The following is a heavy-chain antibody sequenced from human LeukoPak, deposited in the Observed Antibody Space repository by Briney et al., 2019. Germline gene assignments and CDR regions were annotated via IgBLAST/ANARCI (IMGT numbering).Heavy chain of an antibody. D-gene: IGHD3-3*01. J-gene: IGHJ4*02. Sequence: GESLKISCKGSGYSFTNYWIGWVRQMPGKGLEWMGIIYPGDSDTRYSPSFQGQVTISADKSITTAYLQWSSLKASDTAMYYCARLEYDFWSGYYQYFDYWGQGTLVTVSS. CDR2: IYPGDSDT. CDR3: ARLEYDFWSGYYQYFDY. CDR1: GYSFTNYW. V-gene: IGHV5-51*01.